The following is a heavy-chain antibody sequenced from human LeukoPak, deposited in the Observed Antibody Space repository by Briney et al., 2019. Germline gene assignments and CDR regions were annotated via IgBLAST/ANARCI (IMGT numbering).Heavy chain of an antibody. V-gene: IGHV4-59*01. CDR1: GGSISRYY. D-gene: IGHD6-19*01. J-gene: IGHJ4*02. CDR2: IYYSGST. CDR3: ARRSQQWLVFDY. Sequence: PSETLSLTCTVSGGSISRYYWSWIRQPPGKGLEWIGYIYYSGSTNYNPSLKSRVTISVDTSKDQFSLKLSSVTAADTAVYYCARRSQQWLVFDYWGRGTLVTVSS.